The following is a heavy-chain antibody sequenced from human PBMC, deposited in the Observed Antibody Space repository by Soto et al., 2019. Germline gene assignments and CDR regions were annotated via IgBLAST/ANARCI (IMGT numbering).Heavy chain of an antibody. Sequence: SVKVSCKASGGTFSSYTISWVRQAPGQGLEWMGRIIPILGIANYAQKFQGRVTITADKSTSTAYMELSSLRSEDTAVYYCSLWFGESPAGFDPWGQGTLVTVSS. D-gene: IGHD3-10*01. V-gene: IGHV1-69*02. CDR3: SLWFGESPAGFDP. CDR1: GGTFSSYT. CDR2: IIPILGIA. J-gene: IGHJ5*02.